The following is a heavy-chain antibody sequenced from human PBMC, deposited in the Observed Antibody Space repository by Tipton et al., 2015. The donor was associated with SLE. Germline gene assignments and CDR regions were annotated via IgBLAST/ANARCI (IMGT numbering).Heavy chain of an antibody. CDR1: GFTFRTFG. Sequence: SLRLSCAASGFTFRTFGVHWVRQAPGKGLEWGSFIRYDGKEKFYSDSVKGRFIISRDNSKNTLYLQMNSLRPEDTAMYYCATLEARGFWGQGTLVTVPS. D-gene: IGHD1-1*01. V-gene: IGHV3-30*02. J-gene: IGHJ4*02. CDR2: IRYDGKEK. CDR3: ATLEARGF.